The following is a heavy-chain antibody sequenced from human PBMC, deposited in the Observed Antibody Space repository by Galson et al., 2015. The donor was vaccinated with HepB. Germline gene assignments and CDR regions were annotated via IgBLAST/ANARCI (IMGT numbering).Heavy chain of an antibody. CDR2: ISAYNGNT. CDR1: GYTFTSYG. J-gene: IGHJ4*02. Sequence: SVKVSCKASGYTFTSYGISWVRQAPGQGLEWMGWISAYNGNTNYAQKLQGRVTMTTDTSTSTAYMELRSLRSDDTAVYYCARGEDDYGDYGAIDYWGQGTLVTVSS. D-gene: IGHD4-17*01. CDR3: ARGEDDYGDYGAIDY. V-gene: IGHV1-18*01.